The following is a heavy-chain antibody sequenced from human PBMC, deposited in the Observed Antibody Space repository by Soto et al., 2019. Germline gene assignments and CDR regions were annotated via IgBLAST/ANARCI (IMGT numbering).Heavy chain of an antibody. CDR2: TRNKANSYTT. J-gene: IGHJ3*02. CDR3: ARPYCTNGVCRPDDAFDI. D-gene: IGHD2-8*01. Sequence: PGGSLRLSCAASGFTFSDLYMDWVRQAPGKGLEWVGRTRNKANSYTTEYAASVKGRFTISRDDSKNSLYLQMNSLKTEDTAVYYCARPYCTNGVCRPDDAFDIWGRGTMVTVSS. V-gene: IGHV3-72*01. CDR1: GFTFSDLY.